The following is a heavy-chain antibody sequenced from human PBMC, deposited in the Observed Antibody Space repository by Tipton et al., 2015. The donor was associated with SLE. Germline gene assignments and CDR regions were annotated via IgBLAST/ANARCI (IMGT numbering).Heavy chain of an antibody. Sequence: TLSLTCAVYGGSFSGYYWSWIRQPPGKGLEWIGEINHSGSTNYNPSLKSRVTISVDTSKNQFSLKLSSVTAADTAVYYCASRGNWNFDYWGQGTLVTVSS. D-gene: IGHD4-23*01. V-gene: IGHV4-34*01. CDR2: INHSGST. J-gene: IGHJ4*02. CDR1: GGSFSGYY. CDR3: ASRGNWNFDY.